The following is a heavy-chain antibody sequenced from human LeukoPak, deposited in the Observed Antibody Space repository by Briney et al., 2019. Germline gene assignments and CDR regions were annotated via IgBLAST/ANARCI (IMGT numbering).Heavy chain of an antibody. CDR3: ARATTYDILTGYSDY. J-gene: IGHJ4*02. Sequence: PGRSLRLSCAASGFTFSSYVMHWVRQAPGKGLEWVAIISYDGSNEYYADSVKGRFTISRDNSKNTLYLQMNSLRAADTAVYYCARATTYDILTGYSDYWGQGTLVTVSS. V-gene: IGHV3-30*04. CDR2: ISYDGSNE. CDR1: GFTFSSYV. D-gene: IGHD3-9*01.